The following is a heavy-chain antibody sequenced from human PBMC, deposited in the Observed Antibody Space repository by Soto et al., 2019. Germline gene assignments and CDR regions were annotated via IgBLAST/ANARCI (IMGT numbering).Heavy chain of an antibody. Sequence: QVQLVEAGGGVVQPGRSLRLACAASGFTFSSYAMHWVRQDPGKGLEWVAVISYDGSNKYYADSVKGRFTISRDNSKNTLYLQMNSLRAEDTAVYYCARENYDFWSGYYTGSDYWGQGTLVTVSS. J-gene: IGHJ4*02. CDR2: ISYDGSNK. CDR1: GFTFSSYA. D-gene: IGHD3-3*01. CDR3: ARENYDFWSGYYTGSDY. V-gene: IGHV3-30-3*01.